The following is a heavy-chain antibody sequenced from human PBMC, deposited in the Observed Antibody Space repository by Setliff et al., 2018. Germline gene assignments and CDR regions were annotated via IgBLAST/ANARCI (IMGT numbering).Heavy chain of an antibody. CDR1: GFTFSGYY. Sequence: GSLRLSCAASGFTFSGYYMQWVRQAPGKGLEWVGNIGHTGSINYNPSLKSRLTISRDTSKDQVSLKLNSVTATDTAVYYCARDLGHGGDSDYWGQGILVTV. V-gene: IGHV4-34*01. CDR3: ARDLGHGGDSDY. D-gene: IGHD2-21*02. J-gene: IGHJ4*02. CDR2: IGHTGSI.